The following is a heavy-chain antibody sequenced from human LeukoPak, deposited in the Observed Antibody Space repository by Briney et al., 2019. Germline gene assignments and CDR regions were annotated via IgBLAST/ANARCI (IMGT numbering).Heavy chain of an antibody. CDR2: IIPILGIA. CDR3: ARGLAVTTKDY. D-gene: IGHD4-17*01. CDR1: GGTFSSYA. V-gene: IGHV1-69*04. Sequence: AASVKVSCKASGGTFSSYAISWVRQAPGQGLEWMGRIIPILGIANYAQKFQGRVTITADKSTSTAYMELSSLRSEDTAVYYCARGLAVTTKDYWGQGTLVTVPS. J-gene: IGHJ4*02.